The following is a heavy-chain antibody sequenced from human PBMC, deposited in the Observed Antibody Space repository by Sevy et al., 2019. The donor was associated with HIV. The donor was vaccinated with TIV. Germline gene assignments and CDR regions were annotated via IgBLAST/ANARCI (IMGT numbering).Heavy chain of an antibody. J-gene: IGHJ6*02. D-gene: IGHD3-22*01. Sequence: ASVKVSCKASGGTFSNYAISWVRQAPGQGLEWMGGFIPMFDTANYAQKFQGKVTLTADGSTTTAYMELSGLGSDDTAVYYCAGSYFDSSGYSPLYYYGMDVWGQGTTVTVSS. CDR3: AGSYFDSSGYSPLYYYGMDV. CDR2: FIPMFDTA. CDR1: GGTFSNYA. V-gene: IGHV1-69*13.